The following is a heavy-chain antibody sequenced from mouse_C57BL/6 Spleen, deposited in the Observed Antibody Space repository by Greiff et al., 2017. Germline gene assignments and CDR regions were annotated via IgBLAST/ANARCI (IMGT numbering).Heavy chain of an antibody. Sequence: DVQLVESGGGLVKPGGSLKLSCAASGFTFSDYGMHWVRQAPEKGLEWVAYISSGSSTIYYADTVKGRFTISRDNAKNTLFLQMTSLRSEDTAMYYCARSGRDYWYFDVWGTGTTVTVSS. V-gene: IGHV5-17*01. CDR2: ISSGSSTI. CDR3: ARSGRDYWYFDV. CDR1: GFTFSDYG. J-gene: IGHJ1*03.